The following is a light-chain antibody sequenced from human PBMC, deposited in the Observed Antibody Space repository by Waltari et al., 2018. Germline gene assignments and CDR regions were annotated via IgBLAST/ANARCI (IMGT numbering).Light chain of an antibody. CDR1: QRINTW. CDR3: QQYNKWPPGT. V-gene: IGKV1-5*01. CDR2: DVS. J-gene: IGKJ1*01. Sequence: IQMTQSPSALSASVGDRVTITCRASQRINTWMAWNQQRPGKAPKVLIYDVSTLESGVPSRFSGSGSGTEFTLAINNLQPEDFATYYCQQYNKWPPGTFGQGTKVEIK.